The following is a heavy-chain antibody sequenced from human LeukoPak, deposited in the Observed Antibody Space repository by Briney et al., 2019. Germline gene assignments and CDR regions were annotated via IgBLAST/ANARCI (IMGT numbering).Heavy chain of an antibody. V-gene: IGHV4-34*01. J-gene: IGHJ4*02. D-gene: IGHD3-3*01. CDR3: ARGSIRDDFWSGYVINSFDY. CDR1: GGSFSGYY. Sequence: SETLSLTCAVYGGSFSGYYWSWIRQPPGKGLEWIAEINHSGSTNYNPSLKSRVTISVDTSKNQFSLKLSSVTAADTAVYYCARGSIRDDFWSGYVINSFDYWGQGTLVTVSS. CDR2: INHSGST.